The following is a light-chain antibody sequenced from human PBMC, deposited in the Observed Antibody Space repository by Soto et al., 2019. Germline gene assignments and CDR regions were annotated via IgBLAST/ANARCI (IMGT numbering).Light chain of an antibody. J-gene: IGKJ1*01. Sequence: EMVLTQSPATLSLSPGERATLSCRASQSVSSYLAWYQQKPGQAPRLLIYDASNRATGIPARFSGSGSGTDFTLTISSLEPEDFAVYYCQQRGNWPWTLGQGTKVEIK. V-gene: IGKV3-11*01. CDR3: QQRGNWPWT. CDR1: QSVSSY. CDR2: DAS.